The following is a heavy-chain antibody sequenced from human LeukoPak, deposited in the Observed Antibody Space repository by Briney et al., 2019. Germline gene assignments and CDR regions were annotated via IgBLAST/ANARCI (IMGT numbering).Heavy chain of an antibody. J-gene: IGHJ4*02. CDR3: TADMPASSRAADY. CDR1: GFPFYDAW. V-gene: IGHV3-15*01. D-gene: IGHD2-15*01. CDR2: IKTKCDSGST. Sequence: GGSLRLPCTASGFPFYDAWMSWVRQAPGMAREWVGCIKTKCDSGSTEYAARVKAIFSISRDVPKPTVYLKINSLRREDTSVYYCTADMPASSRAADYWGQGTLVSVSS.